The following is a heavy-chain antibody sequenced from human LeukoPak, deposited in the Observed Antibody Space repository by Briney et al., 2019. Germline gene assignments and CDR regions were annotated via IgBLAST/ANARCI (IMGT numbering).Heavy chain of an antibody. CDR2: ISAYNGNT. CDR3: ARGSRGYDLNYFDY. J-gene: IGHJ4*02. Sequence: ASVKFSCKASGYTFTSYGISWVRQAPGQGLEWMGWISAYNGNTNYAQKLQGRVTMTTDTSTSTAYMELRSLRSDDTAVYYCARGSRGYDLNYFDYWGQGTLVTVSS. CDR1: GYTFTSYG. V-gene: IGHV1-18*01. D-gene: IGHD5-12*01.